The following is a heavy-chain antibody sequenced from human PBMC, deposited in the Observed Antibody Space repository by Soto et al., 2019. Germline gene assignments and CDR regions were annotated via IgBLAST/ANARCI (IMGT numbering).Heavy chain of an antibody. CDR1: GYSFTSYW. CDR3: AIHKAEEANIVVVPAATNWFDP. CDR2: IDPSDSYT. V-gene: IGHV5-10-1*01. D-gene: IGHD2-2*01. Sequence: PGESLKISCKGSGYSFTSYWISWVRQMPGKGLEWMGRIDPSDSYTNYSPSFQGHVTISADKSISTAYLQWSSLKASDTAMYYCAIHKAEEANIVVVPAATNWFDPWGQGTLVTVSS. J-gene: IGHJ5*02.